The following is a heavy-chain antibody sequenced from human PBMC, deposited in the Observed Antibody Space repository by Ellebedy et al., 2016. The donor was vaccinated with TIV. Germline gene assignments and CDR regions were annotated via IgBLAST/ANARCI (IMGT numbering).Heavy chain of an antibody. CDR1: GYTLTELF. D-gene: IGHD5-18*01. CDR2: IIPIFGTA. CDR3: ARVDTSGY. V-gene: IGHV1-69*13. Sequence: SSVKVSCXVSGYTLTELFMHWVRQAPGKGLEWMGGIIPIFGTANYAQKFQGRVTITADESTSTAYMELSSLRSEDTAVYYCARVDTSGYWGQGTLVTVSS. J-gene: IGHJ4*02.